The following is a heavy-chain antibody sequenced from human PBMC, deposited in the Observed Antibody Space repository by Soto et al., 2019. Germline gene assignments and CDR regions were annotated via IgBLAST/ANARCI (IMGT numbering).Heavy chain of an antibody. CDR1: GGTFRNYP. CDR3: ARGPLVVLNYFES. V-gene: IGHV1-69*02. J-gene: IGHJ4*02. CDR2: IFPLTDIP. Sequence: QVQLVQSGTEVKKPGSSVKVSCKASGGTFRNYPINWVRQAPGQGLEWMGSIFPLTDIPDYAQNFQARLTISADKSTSTVYMELSSLTSDDTGMYFCARGPLVVLNYFESWGQGTLVTVSS.